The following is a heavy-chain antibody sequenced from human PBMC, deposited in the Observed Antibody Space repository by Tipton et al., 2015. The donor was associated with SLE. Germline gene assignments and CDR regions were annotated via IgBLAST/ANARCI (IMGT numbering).Heavy chain of an antibody. D-gene: IGHD3-3*01. CDR3: TRDEVRTTVFGMERMPFDY. CDR2: IYHSGST. CDR1: GFTFSSYAM. Sequence: SLRLSCAASGFTFSSYAMSWVRQPPGKGLEWIGEIYHSGSTNYNPSLKSRVTISVDKSKNQFSLKLTSVTAADTAVYYCTRDEVRTTVFGMERMPFDYWGQGTLVTVSS. V-gene: IGHV4-4*02. J-gene: IGHJ4*02.